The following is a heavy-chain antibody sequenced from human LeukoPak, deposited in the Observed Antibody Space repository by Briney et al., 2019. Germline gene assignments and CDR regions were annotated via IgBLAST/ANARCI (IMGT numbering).Heavy chain of an antibody. Sequence: ASVKVSCKASGYTFTSYGISWLRQAPGQGLEWMGWISAYNGNTNYAQKLQGRVTMTTDTSTSTAYMELRSLSSDDTAVYYCARITYYDFWSGYSRAGSYYFDYWGQGTLVTVSS. CDR1: GYTFTSYG. CDR3: ARITYYDFWSGYSRAGSYYFDY. CDR2: ISAYNGNT. V-gene: IGHV1-18*01. D-gene: IGHD3-3*01. J-gene: IGHJ4*02.